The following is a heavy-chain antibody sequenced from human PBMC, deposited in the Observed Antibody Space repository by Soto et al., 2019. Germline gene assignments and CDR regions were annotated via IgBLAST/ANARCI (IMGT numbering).Heavy chain of an antibody. CDR2: ISGSGGST. CDR1: GFTFSSYA. CDR3: AKVRGTKFVVVVPAANIYFDY. J-gene: IGHJ4*02. Sequence: GGSLRLSCAASGFTFSSYAMSWVRQAPGKGLEWVSAISGSGGSTYYADSVKGRFTISRDNSKNTLYLQMNSLRAEDTAVYYCAKVRGTKFVVVVPAANIYFDYWGQGTLVTVSS. V-gene: IGHV3-23*01. D-gene: IGHD2-2*01.